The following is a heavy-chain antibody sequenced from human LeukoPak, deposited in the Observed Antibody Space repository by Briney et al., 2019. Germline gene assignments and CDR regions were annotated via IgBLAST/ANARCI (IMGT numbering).Heavy chain of an antibody. J-gene: IGHJ4*02. CDR1: GFTFTTYS. V-gene: IGHV3-48*02. D-gene: IGHD1-14*01. CDR2: ISGSSSTI. CDR3: ATNPSGAHYFDF. Sequence: GGSLRLSCAASGFTFTTYSMNWVRQAPGKGLEWISYISGSSSTIYYADSVKGRFTISGDNAKNSLFLQMNSLRDEDSAVYYCATNPSGAHYFDFWGQGSLVTVSS.